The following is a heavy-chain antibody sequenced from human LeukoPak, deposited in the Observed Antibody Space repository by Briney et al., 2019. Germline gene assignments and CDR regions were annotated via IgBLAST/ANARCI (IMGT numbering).Heavy chain of an antibody. D-gene: IGHD6-19*01. Sequence: GGSLRLSCAASGFTFSSYAMSWVRQAPGKGLVWVSGISGSGGSTYYADSVKGRFTISRDNSKNTLYLQMNSLRAEDTAVYYCAKKRVAVAGTHYFDYWGQGTLVTVSS. CDR3: AKKRVAVAGTHYFDY. CDR1: GFTFSSYA. J-gene: IGHJ4*02. V-gene: IGHV3-23*01. CDR2: ISGSGGST.